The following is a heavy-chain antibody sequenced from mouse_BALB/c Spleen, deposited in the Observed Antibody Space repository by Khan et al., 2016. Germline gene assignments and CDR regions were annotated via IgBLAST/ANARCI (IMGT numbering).Heavy chain of an antibody. J-gene: IGHJ4*01. CDR1: GYTFTSYW. V-gene: IGHV1-7*01. CDR3: AYRYDAMDD. Sequence: QVQLQQSGAELAKPGASVKMSCKAAGYTFTSYWMHWVKQRPGQGLEWIGYINPSTGYTEYNQKFKDKATLTADKSSSTAYMQLSSLTSEDPAVYYCAYRYDAMDDWGQGTSVTVSS. D-gene: IGHD2-14*01. CDR2: INPSTGYT.